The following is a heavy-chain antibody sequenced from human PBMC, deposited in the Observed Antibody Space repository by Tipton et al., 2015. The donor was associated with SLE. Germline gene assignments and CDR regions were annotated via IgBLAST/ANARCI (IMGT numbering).Heavy chain of an antibody. J-gene: IGHJ5*02. CDR1: GFTFSDYY. D-gene: IGHD3-10*01. V-gene: IGHV3-11*04. Sequence: SLRLSCAASGFTFSDYYMSWIRQAPGKGLEWVSYISSSGRAIYYADSVRGRFTISRDNAKNSLCLQMNSLRVEDTAVYFCAGDDYASGITWGQGTLVTVSS. CDR3: AGDDYASGIT. CDR2: ISSSGRAI.